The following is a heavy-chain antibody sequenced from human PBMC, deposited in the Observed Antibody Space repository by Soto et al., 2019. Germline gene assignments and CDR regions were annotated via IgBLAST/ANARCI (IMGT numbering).Heavy chain of an antibody. CDR3: ARETTSPTYDDIVVVVAGDAFDI. CDR1: GFTFSSYW. Sequence: GGSLRLSCAASGFTFSSYWMSWVRQAPGKGLEWVANIKQDGSEKYYVDSVKGRFTISRDNAKNSLYLQMNSLRAEDTAVYYCARETTSPTYDDIVVVVAGDAFDIWGQGTMVTVSS. V-gene: IGHV3-7*01. D-gene: IGHD2-15*01. J-gene: IGHJ3*02. CDR2: IKQDGSEK.